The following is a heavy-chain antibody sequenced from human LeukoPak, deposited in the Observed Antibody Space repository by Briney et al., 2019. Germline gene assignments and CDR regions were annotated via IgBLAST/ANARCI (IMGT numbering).Heavy chain of an antibody. CDR3: ARVGYCSGGSCYFTWDY. D-gene: IGHD2-15*01. CDR1: GGSISSYY. V-gene: IGHV4-59*01. Sequence: PSETLSLTCTVSGGSISSYYWTWIRQPPGKGLEWIGYIYYSGSTNYNPSLQSRVTISVDTSKNQFSLKLSSVTAADTAVYYCARVGYCSGGSCYFTWDYWGQRTLVTVSS. J-gene: IGHJ4*02. CDR2: IYYSGST.